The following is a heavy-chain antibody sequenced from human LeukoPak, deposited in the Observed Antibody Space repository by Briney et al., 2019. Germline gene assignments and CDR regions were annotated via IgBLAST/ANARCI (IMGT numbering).Heavy chain of an antibody. J-gene: IGHJ4*02. V-gene: IGHV1-18*04. CDR2: ISAYNGNT. CDR1: GYTFTGYY. Sequence: ASVKISCKASGYTFTGYYIYWVRQAPGQGLEWMGWISAYNGNTNYAQKLQGRVTMSTDTSTSTAYMELRSLRSDDTALYFCGRDLPLVGYSYGERPFDYWGQGTLVTVSS. D-gene: IGHD5-18*01. CDR3: GRDLPLVGYSYGERPFDY.